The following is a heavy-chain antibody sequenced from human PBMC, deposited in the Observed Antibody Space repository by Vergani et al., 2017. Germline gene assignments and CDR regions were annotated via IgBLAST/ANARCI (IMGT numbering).Heavy chain of an antibody. Sequence: LVESGGGLVQPGGSLKLSCAASGFTFSDSALHWVRQAPGKGLEWVSSISSSSAYLHYADSVKGRFTISRDNAKKSLFLQMNNLRADDTAVYYCASRVSANGGLDTWGQGTLVTVSS. CDR2: ISSSSAYL. J-gene: IGHJ5*02. CDR3: ASRVSANGGLDT. D-gene: IGHD2-15*01. CDR1: GFTFSDSA. V-gene: IGHV3-21*02.